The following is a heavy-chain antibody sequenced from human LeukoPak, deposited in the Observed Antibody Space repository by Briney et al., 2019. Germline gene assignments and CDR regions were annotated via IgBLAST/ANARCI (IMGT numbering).Heavy chain of an antibody. D-gene: IGHD3-10*01. Sequence: SETLSLTCTVSSGSISSSTYYWGWIRQPPGKGLEWIGSIYYSGSTFYNPSLKSRVTISVDTSKNQISLKLSSVTAADTAVYYCARHYHYGSGSYMPLDIRGQGTRVTVSS. J-gene: IGHJ3*02. CDR1: SGSISSSTYY. V-gene: IGHV4-39*01. CDR3: ARHYHYGSGSYMPLDI. CDR2: IYYSGST.